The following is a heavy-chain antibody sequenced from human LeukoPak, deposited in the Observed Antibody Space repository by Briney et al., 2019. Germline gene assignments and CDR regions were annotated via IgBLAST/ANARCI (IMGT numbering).Heavy chain of an antibody. CDR1: GYTFTSYG. V-gene: IGHV1-18*01. J-gene: IGHJ4*02. D-gene: IGHD5-12*01. CDR2: ISAYNGDT. CDR3: ARGPYYSGYDWGTFDY. Sequence: HWASVKVSCKASGYTFTSYGINWVRQAPGQGLEWMGWISAYNGDTNYAQKLQGRVTMTTDTSTSTVYMELSSLRSEDTAVYYCARGPYYSGYDWGTFDYWGQGTLVTVSS.